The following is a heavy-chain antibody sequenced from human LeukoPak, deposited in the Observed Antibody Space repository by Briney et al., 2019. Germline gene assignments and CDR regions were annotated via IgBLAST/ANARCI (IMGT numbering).Heavy chain of an antibody. V-gene: IGHV3-30*04. J-gene: IGHJ4*02. CDR1: GFTFSSYA. Sequence: QPGGSLRLSCAASGFTFSSYAMHWVRQAPGKGLEWVAVISYDGSNKYYADSVKGRFTISRDNSKNTLYLQMNSLRAEDTAVYYCAKDVRSGVTGSGYWGQGTLVTVSS. CDR2: ISYDGSNK. D-gene: IGHD3-9*01. CDR3: AKDVRSGVTGSGY.